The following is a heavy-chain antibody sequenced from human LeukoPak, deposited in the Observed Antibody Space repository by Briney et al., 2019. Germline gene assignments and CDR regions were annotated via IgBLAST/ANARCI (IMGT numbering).Heavy chain of an antibody. D-gene: IGHD3-3*01. J-gene: IGHJ4*02. CDR2: INSDGSST. V-gene: IGHV3-74*01. Sequence: PGGSLKLSCAASGFTFSSYWMHWVRQAPGKGLVWVSRINSDGSSTSYADSVKGRFTISRDNAKNTLYLQMNSLRAEDTAVYYCARGPTYYDFWSGHHPVPDYWGQGTLVTVSS. CDR3: ARGPTYYDFWSGHHPVPDY. CDR1: GFTFSSYW.